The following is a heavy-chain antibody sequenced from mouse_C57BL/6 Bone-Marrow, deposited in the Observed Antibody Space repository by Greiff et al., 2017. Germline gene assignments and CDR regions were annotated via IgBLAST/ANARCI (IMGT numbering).Heavy chain of an antibody. Sequence: EVKLVESGGGLVKPGGSLKLSCAASGFTFSDYGMHWVRQAPEKGLEWVAYISSGSSTIYYADTVKGRFTISGDNATNTLFLQMTSLRSEDTAMYYCARDGYYFYWYFDVWGTGTTVTVSS. D-gene: IGHD2-3*01. CDR3: ARDGYYFYWYFDV. V-gene: IGHV5-17*01. CDR2: ISSGSSTI. J-gene: IGHJ1*03. CDR1: GFTFSDYG.